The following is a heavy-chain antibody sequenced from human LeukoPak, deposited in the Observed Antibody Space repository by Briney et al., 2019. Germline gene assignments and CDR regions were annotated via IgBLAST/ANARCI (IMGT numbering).Heavy chain of an antibody. D-gene: IGHD1-26*01. CDR1: GVSITDNW. V-gene: IGHV4-4*02. J-gene: IGHJ4*02. CDR2: ILHTGPT. Sequence: PSETLSLTCAVSGVSITDNWWSWVRQPSGKGLEWIGEILHTGPTNFNPSLKSRVTISMDKSKNQLSLRLNSVTAADTAIYYCVRGGTYYLPYRGQGILVTVSS. CDR3: VRGGTYYLPY.